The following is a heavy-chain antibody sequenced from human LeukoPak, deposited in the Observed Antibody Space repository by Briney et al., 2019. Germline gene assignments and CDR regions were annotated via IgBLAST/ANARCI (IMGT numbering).Heavy chain of an antibody. CDR2: FYPEDGET. CDR1: GYTLTVLS. Sequence: ASGKVSCKVSGYTLTVLSMHWVRHALGTGIEWMGGFYPEDGETIYAQKFQGRVTMTEDTSTDTAYMELSSLRSEDTAVYYCATGGSGWYDLPYFDYWGQGTLVTVSS. V-gene: IGHV1-24*01. CDR3: ATGGSGWYDLPYFDY. J-gene: IGHJ4*02. D-gene: IGHD6-19*01.